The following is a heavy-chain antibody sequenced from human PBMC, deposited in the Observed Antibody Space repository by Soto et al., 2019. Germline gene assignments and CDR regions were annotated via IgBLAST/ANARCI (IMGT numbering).Heavy chain of an antibody. V-gene: IGHV3-49*04. D-gene: IGHD1-26*01. CDR2: IRSKAYGGTT. J-gene: IGHJ6*02. CDR1: GFTFGDYA. CDR3: TRVGAIPYYYYGMDV. Sequence: PGGSLRLSCTASGFTFGDYAMSWVRQAPGKGLEWVGFIRSKAYGGTTEYAASVKGRFTISRDDSKSIAYLQMNSLKTEDTAVYCCTRVGAIPYYYYGMDVWGQGTTVTVSS.